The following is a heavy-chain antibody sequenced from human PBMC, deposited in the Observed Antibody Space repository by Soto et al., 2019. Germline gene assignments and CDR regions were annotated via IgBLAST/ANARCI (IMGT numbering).Heavy chain of an antibody. CDR3: ARDTGTHYDIGFQH. J-gene: IGHJ1*01. CDR1: GYTFTSYA. V-gene: IGHV1-3*01. CDR2: INADNGNT. Sequence: QVQLVQSGAEVKKPGASVKVSCKASGYTFTSYAMNWVRQAPGQRLEWMGWINADNGNTKYTQKLQGRVTMTRDTFERTAYRDLSSLRSDYTAVDYWARDTGTHYDIGFQHWGQGTLVTVSS. D-gene: IGHD3-9*01.